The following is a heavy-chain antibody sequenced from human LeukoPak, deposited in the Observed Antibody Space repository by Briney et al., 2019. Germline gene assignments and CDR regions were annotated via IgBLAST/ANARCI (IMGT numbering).Heavy chain of an antibody. V-gene: IGHV4-31*03. CDR1: GGSISSGGYY. CDR3: ARVGYYYDSSGLFDY. D-gene: IGHD3-22*01. J-gene: IGHJ4*02. Sequence: SETLSLTCTVSGGSISSGGYYWSWVRQHPGKGLEWIGYIYYSGSTHYNPSLKSRVTISVDTSKNQFSLKLSSVTAADTAVYYCARVGYYYDSSGLFDYWGQGTLVTVSS. CDR2: IYYSGST.